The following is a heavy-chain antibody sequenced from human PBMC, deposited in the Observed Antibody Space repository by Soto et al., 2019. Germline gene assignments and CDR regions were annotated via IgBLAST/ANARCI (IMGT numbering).Heavy chain of an antibody. Sequence: QVQLQQWGAGLLKPSETLSLTCAVYGGSFSGYYWSWIRQPPGKGLEWIGEINHSGSTNYNPSLKSRVTISVDTSKNQFSLKLSSVTAADTAVYYCARARDRLLWFELPYYFDYWGQGTLVTVSS. CDR1: GGSFSGYY. J-gene: IGHJ4*02. CDR3: ARARDRLLWFELPYYFDY. D-gene: IGHD3-10*01. V-gene: IGHV4-34*01. CDR2: INHSGST.